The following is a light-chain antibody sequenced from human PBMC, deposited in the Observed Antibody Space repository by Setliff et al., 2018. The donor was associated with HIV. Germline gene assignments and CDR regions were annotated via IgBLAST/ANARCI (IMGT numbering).Light chain of an antibody. CDR1: SSDVGGYNH. CDR2: DVT. J-gene: IGLJ1*01. V-gene: IGLV2-14*01. Sequence: QSVLAQPASVSGSPGQSITISCSGTSSDVGGYNHVSWYQQHPGKAPKVLIYDVTKRPSGVSNRFSGSKSGNTASLTISGLQAEDEADYYCSSYTSSTAHVFGTGTKVTVL. CDR3: SSYTSSTAHV.